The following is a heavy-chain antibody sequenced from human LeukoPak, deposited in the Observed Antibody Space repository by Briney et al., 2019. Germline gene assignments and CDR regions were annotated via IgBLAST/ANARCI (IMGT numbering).Heavy chain of an antibody. Sequence: PGGSLRLSCAASGFTFRSYSMNWARQAPGKGLEWVSAIRGSGGSTYYADSVKGRFTISRDNSKNTLYLQMNSLRAEDTAVYYCAKLLNDYGDYYFDYWGQGTLVTVSS. J-gene: IGHJ4*02. CDR2: IRGSGGST. CDR3: AKLLNDYGDYYFDY. V-gene: IGHV3-23*01. D-gene: IGHD4-17*01. CDR1: GFTFRSYS.